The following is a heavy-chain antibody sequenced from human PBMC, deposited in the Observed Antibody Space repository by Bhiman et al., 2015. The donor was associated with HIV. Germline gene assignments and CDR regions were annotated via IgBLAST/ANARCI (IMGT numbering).Heavy chain of an antibody. Sequence: QVHLVDSGGGVVQPGGSLRLSCAASGFTFSSYGMHWVRQAPGKGLEWVSVMYSGYSTYYADSVKGRFTISRDNSKNTIYLQMNSVRAEDTALYYCAKLTGADDAFDIWGQGTMVTVSS. CDR3: AKLTGADDAFDI. D-gene: IGHD7-27*01. CDR2: MYSGYST. J-gene: IGHJ3*02. V-gene: IGHV3-NL1*01. CDR1: GFTFSSYG.